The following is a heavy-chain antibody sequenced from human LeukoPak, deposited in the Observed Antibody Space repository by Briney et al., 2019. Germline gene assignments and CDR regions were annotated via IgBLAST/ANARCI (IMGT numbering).Heavy chain of an antibody. CDR3: ARRGSGYSSGWYIGY. V-gene: IGHV5-51*01. J-gene: IGHJ4*02. CDR2: IYPGDSDT. CDR1: GYNFTSYW. Sequence: RGESLKISCKGSGYNFTSYWIGWVRQMPGKGLEWMGIIYPGDSDTRYSPSFQGQVTISADKSISTAYLQWSSLKASDTAMYYCARRGSGYSSGWYIGYWGRGTLVTVSS. D-gene: IGHD6-19*01.